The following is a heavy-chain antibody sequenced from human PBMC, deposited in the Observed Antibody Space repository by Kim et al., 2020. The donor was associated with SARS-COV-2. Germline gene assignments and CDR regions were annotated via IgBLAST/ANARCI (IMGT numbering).Heavy chain of an antibody. CDR3: ARDLPCFSAAGSC. Sequence: SVKVSCKASGGTFSSYAISWVRQAPGQGLEWMGGIIPIFGTANYAQKFQGRVTITADESTSTAYMELSSLRSEDTAVYYCARDLPCFSAAGSCWGQGTLVTVSS. D-gene: IGHD3-10*01. V-gene: IGHV1-69*13. CDR1: GGTFSSYA. J-gene: IGHJ4*02. CDR2: IIPIFGTA.